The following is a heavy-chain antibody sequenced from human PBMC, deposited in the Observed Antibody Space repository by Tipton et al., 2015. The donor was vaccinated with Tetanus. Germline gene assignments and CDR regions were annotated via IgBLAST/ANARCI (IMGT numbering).Heavy chain of an antibody. Sequence: TLSLTCTVSGGSISSYYWSWIRQPPGKGLEWIGHIYYSGSTNYNPSLKSRVTISVDTSKYQFSLKLSSVTAADTAVYYSACNTNIAAAGTGEDSGWFDPWGQGTLVTVSS. CDR2: IYYSGST. CDR3: ACNTNIAAAGTGEDSGWFDP. CDR1: GGSISSYY. V-gene: IGHV4-59*01. J-gene: IGHJ5*02. D-gene: IGHD6-13*01.